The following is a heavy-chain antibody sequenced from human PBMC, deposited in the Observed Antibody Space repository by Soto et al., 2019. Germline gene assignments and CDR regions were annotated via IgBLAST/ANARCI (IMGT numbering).Heavy chain of an antibody. CDR1: GFTFSSYE. D-gene: IGHD2-2*01. V-gene: IGHV3-48*03. J-gene: IGHJ4*02. CDR2: LNSYGNII. Sequence: EVQLVESGGGLVQPGGSLRLSCTASGFTFSSYEMNWVRQAPGKGLEWISYLNSYGNIINYADSVRGRFTISRDSAKNSLYLQMNSLRAEDTAVYYCATKYQLPAPNPWGQGTLVTVSS. CDR3: ATKYQLPAPNP.